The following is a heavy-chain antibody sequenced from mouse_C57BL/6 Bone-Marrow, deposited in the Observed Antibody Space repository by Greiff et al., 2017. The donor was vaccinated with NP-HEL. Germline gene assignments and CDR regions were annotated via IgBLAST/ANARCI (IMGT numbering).Heavy chain of an antibody. V-gene: IGHV1-15*01. CDR3: TRRWDFDY. D-gene: IGHD4-1*01. Sequence: VQQKQSGAELVRPGASVTLSCKASGYTFTDYEMHWVKQTPVHGLEWIGAIDPETGGTAYNQKFKGKAILTADKSSSTAYMELRSLTSEDSAVYYCTRRWDFDYWGQGTTLTVSS. CDR1: GYTFTDYE. CDR2: IDPETGGT. J-gene: IGHJ2*01.